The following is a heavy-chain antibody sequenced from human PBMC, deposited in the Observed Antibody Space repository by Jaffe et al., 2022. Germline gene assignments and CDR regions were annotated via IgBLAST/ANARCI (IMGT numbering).Heavy chain of an antibody. D-gene: IGHD3-10*01. Sequence: QVQLQESGPGLVKPSETLSLTCAVSGYSISSGYYWGWIRQPPGKGLEWIGSIYHSGSTYYNPSLKSRVTISVDTSKNQFSLKLSSVTAADTAVYYCARDGGSGSYYSHDYWGQGTLVTVSS. CDR2: IYHSGST. CDR3: ARDGGSGSYYSHDY. J-gene: IGHJ4*02. V-gene: IGHV4-38-2*02. CDR1: GYSISSGYY.